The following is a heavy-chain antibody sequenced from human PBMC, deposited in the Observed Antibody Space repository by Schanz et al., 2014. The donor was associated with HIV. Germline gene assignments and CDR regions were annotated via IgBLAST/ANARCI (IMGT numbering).Heavy chain of an antibody. CDR3: ARVKDTNDPYYFDY. CDR1: GLTFSSYG. J-gene: IGHJ4*02. V-gene: IGHV3-30*03. D-gene: IGHD1-1*01. Sequence: QVQLVESGGGVVQPGRSLRLSCAGSGLTFSSYGMHWVRQAPGKGLEWVAVISYDGSNKYYADSVKGRFTISRDNSKNTLFLQMNSLRAEDTAMYYCARVKDTNDPYYFDYWGQGTLVTVSS. CDR2: ISYDGSNK.